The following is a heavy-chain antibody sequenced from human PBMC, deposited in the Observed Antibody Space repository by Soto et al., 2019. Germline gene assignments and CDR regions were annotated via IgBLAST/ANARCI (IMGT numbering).Heavy chain of an antibody. D-gene: IGHD3-22*01. Sequence: PGRSMRLSWAASGFTVSNAWMSWVRQAPGKGLEWVGRIKSKTDGGTTDYAAPVKGRFTISRDDSKNTLYLQMNSLKTEDTAVYYCTTEREIYDSSGYYSGYSDFDYWGQGTLVTVSS. CDR1: GFTVSNAW. CDR3: TTEREIYDSSGYYSGYSDFDY. J-gene: IGHJ4*02. CDR2: IKSKTDGGTT. V-gene: IGHV3-15*01.